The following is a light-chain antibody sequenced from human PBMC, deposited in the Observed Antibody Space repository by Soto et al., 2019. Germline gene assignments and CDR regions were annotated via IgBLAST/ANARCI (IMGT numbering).Light chain of an antibody. CDR2: DAS. CDR3: QHQSNWPPPT. Sequence: EIVLTQSPATLSLSPGERATLSCRASQSVSSYLAWYQQKPGQAPRLLIYDASNRATGIPARFSGSGSGTDSNLTISIRGLEDDAVYYYQHQSNWPPPTFGQGTRLEIK. CDR1: QSVSSY. V-gene: IGKV3-11*01. J-gene: IGKJ5*01.